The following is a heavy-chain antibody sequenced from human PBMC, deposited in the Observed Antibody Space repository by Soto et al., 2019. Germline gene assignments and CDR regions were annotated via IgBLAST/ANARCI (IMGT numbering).Heavy chain of an antibody. CDR2: ISYDGSNK. V-gene: IGHV3-30*18. J-gene: IGHJ4*02. CDR1: GFTFSSYG. Sequence: QVQLVESGGGVVQPGRSLRLSCAASGFTFSSYGMHWVRQAPGKGLEWVAVISYDGSNKYYADSVKGRFTISRDNSKNTLYLQMNSLRAEDTAVYYCAKDLRSGWYQGFDYWGQGTLVTVSS. CDR3: AKDLRSGWYQGFDY. D-gene: IGHD6-19*01.